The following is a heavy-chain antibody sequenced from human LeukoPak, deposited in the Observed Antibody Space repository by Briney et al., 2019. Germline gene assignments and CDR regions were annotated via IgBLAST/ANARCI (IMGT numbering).Heavy chain of an antibody. CDR1: GFTFSSYA. CDR2: IYSGGST. V-gene: IGHV3-53*01. CDR3: ARDLIAARLYPFDY. J-gene: IGHJ4*02. Sequence: PGGSLRLSCAASGFTFSSYAMSWVRQAPGKGLEWVSVIYSGGSTYYADSVKGRFTISRDNSKNTLYLQMNSLRAEDTAVYYCARDLIAARLYPFDYWGQGTLVTVSS. D-gene: IGHD6-6*01.